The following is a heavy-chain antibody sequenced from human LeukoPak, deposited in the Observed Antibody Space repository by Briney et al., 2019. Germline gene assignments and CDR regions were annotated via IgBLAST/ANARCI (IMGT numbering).Heavy chain of an antibody. Sequence: PAETLSLTCAVYGGSFSGYYWSWIRQPPGKGLEWIGEINHSGSTNYNPSLKSRVTISVDTSKNQFYLKLSSVTAADTAVYYCARVGADGSGFLFDYWGQGTLVPVSS. J-gene: IGHJ4*02. CDR1: GGSFSGYY. D-gene: IGHD3-10*01. V-gene: IGHV4-34*01. CDR3: ARVGADGSGFLFDY. CDR2: INHSGST.